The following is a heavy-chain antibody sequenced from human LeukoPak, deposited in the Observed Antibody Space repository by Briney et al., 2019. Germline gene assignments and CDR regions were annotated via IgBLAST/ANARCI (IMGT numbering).Heavy chain of an antibody. CDR3: AREGKKNSSGYYSAAFDI. CDR2: INPSGGST. V-gene: IGHV1-46*01. CDR1: GYTLTSYY. J-gene: IGHJ3*02. D-gene: IGHD3-22*01. Sequence: ASVKVSCKASGYTLTSYYMHWVRQAPGQGLEWMGIINPSGGSTSYAQKFQGRVTMTRDTSTSTVYMELSSLRSEDTAVYYCAREGKKNSSGYYSAAFDIWGQGTMVTVSS.